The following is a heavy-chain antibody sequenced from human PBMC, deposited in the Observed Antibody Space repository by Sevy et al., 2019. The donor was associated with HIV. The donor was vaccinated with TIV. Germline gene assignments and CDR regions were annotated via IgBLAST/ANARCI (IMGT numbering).Heavy chain of an antibody. CDR1: GGSITSYS. J-gene: IGHJ5*02. V-gene: IGHV4-4*07. Sequence: SETLSLTCTVSGGSITSYSWSRIRQPAGKGLEWLGRIYSNGNSNYNPSLKSRVTMSVDTSKNQFSLKLTSVNAADTAVYFCAREGGASSAWFENWFGPWGQGTLVTVSS. CDR3: AREGGASSAWFENWFGP. D-gene: IGHD6-19*01. CDR2: IYSNGNS.